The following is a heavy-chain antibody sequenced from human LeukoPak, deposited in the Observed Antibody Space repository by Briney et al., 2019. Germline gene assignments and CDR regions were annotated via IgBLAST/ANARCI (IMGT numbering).Heavy chain of an antibody. CDR1: GGSISSGGYY. CDR2: IYHSGST. V-gene: IGHV4-30-2*01. D-gene: IGHD5-12*01. CDR3: ARAIVATYRPQERMGGFDP. J-gene: IGHJ5*02. Sequence: SETLSLTCTVSGGSISSGGYYWSWIRQPPGQGLEWIGYIYHSGSTYYNPSLKSRVTISVDRSKNQFSLKLSSMTAADTAVYYCARAIVATYRPQERMGGFDPWGQGTLVTVSS.